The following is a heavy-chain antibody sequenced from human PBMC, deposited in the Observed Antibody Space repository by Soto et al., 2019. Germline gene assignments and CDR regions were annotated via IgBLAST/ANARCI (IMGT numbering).Heavy chain of an antibody. D-gene: IGHD2-2*01. CDR3: AKHRHADGHKNYWYGVDV. V-gene: IGHV3-9*01. CDR2: ISWNSGSI. J-gene: IGHJ6*02. CDR1: GFTFDDYA. Sequence: EVQLVESGGGLVQPGRSLRLSCAASGFTFDDYAMHWVRQAPGKGLEWVSGISWNSGSIGYADSVKGRFTISRDKAKNTLHLQMNSLTAEDTAFQYCAKHRHADGHKNYWYGVDVSGQGTTVIVSS.